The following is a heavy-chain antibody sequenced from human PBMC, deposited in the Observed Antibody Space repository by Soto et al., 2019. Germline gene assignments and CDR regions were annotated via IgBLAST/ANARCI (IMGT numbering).Heavy chain of an antibody. CDR3: ARDSRASSGWYNWFDP. CDR2: ISYDGSND. Sequence: PGGSLRLSCAASGFTFRIHAMHWVRHAPGMGPEWVAVISYDGSNDYYADSVKGRFTISRDNSKNTLYLQMNSLRDEDTAVYYCARDSRASSGWYNWFDPWGQGTLVTVSS. J-gene: IGHJ5*02. V-gene: IGHV3-30-3*01. D-gene: IGHD6-19*01. CDR1: GFTFRIHA.